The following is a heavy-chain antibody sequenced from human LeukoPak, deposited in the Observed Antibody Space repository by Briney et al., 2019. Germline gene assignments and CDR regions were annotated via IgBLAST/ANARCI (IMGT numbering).Heavy chain of an antibody. CDR3: ARGLSSTRRESDY. CDR2: IDYGGST. Sequence: SETLSLTCSVSGDSMSNFYWSWIRQPPGKGLEWIGYIDYGGSTSYNPSLNSRVTMSIDTSKNQFSLRLSSVAAADTAVYFCARGLSSTRRESDYWGQGTLVTVSS. CDR1: GDSMSNFY. D-gene: IGHD2-2*01. J-gene: IGHJ4*02. V-gene: IGHV4-59*01.